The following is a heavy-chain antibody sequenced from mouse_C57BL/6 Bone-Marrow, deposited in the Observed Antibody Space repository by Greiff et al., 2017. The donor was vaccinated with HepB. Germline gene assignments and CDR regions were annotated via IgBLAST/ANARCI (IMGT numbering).Heavy chain of an antibody. CDR3: TRGSRGYWYFDV. CDR1: GFTFSSYA. J-gene: IGHJ1*03. Sequence: EVHLVESGEGLVKPGGSLKLSCAASGFTFSSYAMSWVRQTPEKRLEWVAYISSGGDYIYYADTVKGRFTISRDNARNTLYLQMSSLKSEDTAMYYCTRGSRGYWYFDVWGTGTTVTVSS. CDR2: ISSGGDYI. V-gene: IGHV5-9-1*02.